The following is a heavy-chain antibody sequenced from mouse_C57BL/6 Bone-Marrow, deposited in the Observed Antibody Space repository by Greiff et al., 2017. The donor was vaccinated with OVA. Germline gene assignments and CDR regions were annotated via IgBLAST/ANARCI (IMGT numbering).Heavy chain of an antibody. Sequence: VQLQQSGAELVKPGASVKLSCKASGYTFTSYWMHWVKQRPGQGLEWIGMIHPNSGSTNYNEKFKSKATLTVDKSSSTAYMQLSSLTSEDSAVYYCARVSGSSWYFDVWGTGTTVTVSS. CDR3: ARVSGSSWYFDV. CDR1: GYTFTSYW. J-gene: IGHJ1*03. V-gene: IGHV1-64*01. D-gene: IGHD1-1*01. CDR2: IHPNSGST.